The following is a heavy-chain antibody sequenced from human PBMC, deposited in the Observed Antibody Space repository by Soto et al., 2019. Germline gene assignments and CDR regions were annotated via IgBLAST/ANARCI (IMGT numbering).Heavy chain of an antibody. CDR3: ARDLGFSYGHPFDY. Sequence: EVQLVESGGGLVQPGGSLRLSCAASGFTFRTYRMHWVRQAPGEGLVWVSHINSDGTSTSYADSVKGRFTISRDNAKNSLYLQMNCLRAEDTAVYYCARDLGFSYGHPFDYWGQGTLVTVSS. CDR2: INSDGTST. D-gene: IGHD5-18*01. V-gene: IGHV3-74*01. J-gene: IGHJ4*02. CDR1: GFTFRTYR.